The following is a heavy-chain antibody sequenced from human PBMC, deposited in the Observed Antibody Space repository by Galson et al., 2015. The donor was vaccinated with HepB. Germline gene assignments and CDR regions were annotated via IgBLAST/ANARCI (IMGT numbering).Heavy chain of an antibody. CDR1: GGTFSSYA. V-gene: IGHV1-69*13. CDR2: IIPIFGTA. D-gene: IGHD1-26*01. CDR3: ARDSGSYHGDYYFDY. J-gene: IGHJ4*02. Sequence: SVKVSCKASGGTFSSYAISWVRQAPGQGLEWMGGIIPIFGTANYAQKFQGRVTITADESTSTAYMELSSLRSEDTAVYYCARDSGSYHGDYYFDYWGQGTLVTVSS.